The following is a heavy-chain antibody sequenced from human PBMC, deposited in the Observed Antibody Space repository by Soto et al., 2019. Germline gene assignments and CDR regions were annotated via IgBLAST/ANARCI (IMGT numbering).Heavy chain of an antibody. CDR3: STGDYGSLGI. D-gene: IGHD3-10*01. Sequence: GGSLRLSCAASGFTFNIAWMNWVRQAPGKGLEWVGRVKSKNSGGTTEYAAPVKTRFTISRDDSKNMLYLQMNSLKTEDTAVYYCSTGDYGSLGIWGQGTLVTVSS. J-gene: IGHJ4*02. CDR1: GFTFNIAW. V-gene: IGHV3-15*07. CDR2: VKSKNSGGTT.